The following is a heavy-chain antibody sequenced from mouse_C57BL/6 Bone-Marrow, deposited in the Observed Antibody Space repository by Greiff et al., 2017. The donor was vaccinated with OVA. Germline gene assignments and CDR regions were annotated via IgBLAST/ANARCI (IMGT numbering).Heavy chain of an antibody. D-gene: IGHD1-1*01. J-gene: IGHJ2*01. CDR2: IDPANGNT. CDR3: ASHYYGSSLPTGY. Sequence: VQLQQSVAELVRPGASVKLSCTASGFNIKNTYMHWVKQRPEQGLEWIGRIDPANGNTKYAPKFQGQATITADTSSNKAYLQLSSLTSEDTAIYYCASHYYGSSLPTGYWGQGTTLTVSS. CDR1: GFNIKNTY. V-gene: IGHV14-3*01.